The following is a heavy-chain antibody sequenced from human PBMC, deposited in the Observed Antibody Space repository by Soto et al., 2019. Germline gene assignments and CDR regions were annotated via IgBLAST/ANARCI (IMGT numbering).Heavy chain of an antibody. V-gene: IGHV6-1*01. CDR2: TYYRAKWYN. CDR1: RATASTNSAA. CDR3: ESGVAGKYYYYGMGG. J-gene: IGHJ6*01. D-gene: IGHD3-10*01. Sequence: TLADRCHVSRATASTNSAACNWIRQFPSRGLEWLGRTYYRAKWYNAYAVSVKSRITINAASSKSQISLQLKPVTPENTALYYCESGVAGKYYYYGMGGRGQG.